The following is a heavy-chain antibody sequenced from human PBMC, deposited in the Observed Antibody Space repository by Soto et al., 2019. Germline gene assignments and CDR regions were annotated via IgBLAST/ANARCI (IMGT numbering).Heavy chain of an antibody. CDR2: ISSSSSYT. CDR3: ARVAPPQDY. CDR1: GFSFSDYY. V-gene: IGHV3-11*05. J-gene: IGHJ4*02. Sequence: QVQLVESGGGLVKPGGSLRLSCAASGFSFSDYYMNWIRQAPGKGLEWVSYISSSSSYTNYADSVKGRFTISRDNAKNSLYLQMNILRAEDTAVYYCARVAPPQDYWGQGTLVTVSS.